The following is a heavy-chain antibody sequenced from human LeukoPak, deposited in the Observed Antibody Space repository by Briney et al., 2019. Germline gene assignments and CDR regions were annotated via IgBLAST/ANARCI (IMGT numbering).Heavy chain of an antibody. CDR1: GFTFSSYA. V-gene: IGHV3-23*01. CDR3: SKVPALLWFGEQYYFDY. D-gene: IGHD3-10*01. J-gene: IGHJ4*02. CDR2: ISGSGGST. Sequence: GGSLRLSCAASGFTFSSYAMSWVRQAPGKGLEWVSAISGSGGSTYYADSVKGRFTISRDNSKNTLYLQMNSLRAEHTAVYYCSKVPALLWFGEQYYFDYWGQGTLVTVSS.